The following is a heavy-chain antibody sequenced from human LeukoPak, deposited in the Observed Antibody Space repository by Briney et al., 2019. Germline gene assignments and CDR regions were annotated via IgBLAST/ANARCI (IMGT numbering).Heavy chain of an antibody. Sequence: GGSLRLSCAASGFTFSSYAMSWVRQAPGKGLEWVSAISGSGGSTYYADSVKGRFTTSRDNSKNTLYLQMNSLRAEDTAVYYCAKGVSPSGSYFAAYWGQGTLVTVSS. CDR2: ISGSGGST. CDR3: AKGVSPSGSYFAAY. D-gene: IGHD1-26*01. CDR1: GFTFSSYA. V-gene: IGHV3-23*01. J-gene: IGHJ4*02.